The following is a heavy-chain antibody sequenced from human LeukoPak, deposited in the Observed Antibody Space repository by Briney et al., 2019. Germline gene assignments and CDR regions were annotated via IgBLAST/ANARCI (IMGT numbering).Heavy chain of an antibody. J-gene: IGHJ4*02. V-gene: IGHV3-7*04. CDR2: IRQDEGEK. Sequence: PGGSLRLSCAASGFNFISHWMTWVRQAPGKGLEWVANIRQDEGEKYYADSVTGRFTISRDNAKNAVSLQMDGLRAADTAVSYCARGYGHSGCDSLPYCWGQGTLVTDS. CDR1: GFNFISHW. D-gene: IGHD6-19*01. CDR3: ARGYGHSGCDSLPYC.